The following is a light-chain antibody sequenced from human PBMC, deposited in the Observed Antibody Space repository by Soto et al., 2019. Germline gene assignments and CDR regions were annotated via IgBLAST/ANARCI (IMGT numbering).Light chain of an antibody. Sequence: EIVMTQSPATLSVSPGERATLPCRASQSITSELAWYQQKPGQPPRLLVYGATTRATGVPARFTGTESGSEFTLTISGLQSEDFAVYYCQQGHNWPLTFVQGTRLEI. V-gene: IGKV3-15*01. CDR1: QSITSE. CDR2: GAT. CDR3: QQGHNWPLT. J-gene: IGKJ2*01.